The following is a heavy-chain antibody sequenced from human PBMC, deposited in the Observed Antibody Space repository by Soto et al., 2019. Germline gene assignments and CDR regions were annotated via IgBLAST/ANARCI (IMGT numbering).Heavy chain of an antibody. D-gene: IGHD2-2*01. Sequence: GGSLRLSCAASGFTFSSYWMHWVRQAPGKWLVWVSRINSDGSSTSYADSVKGRFTISRDNAKNTLYLQMNSLRAEDTAVYYCARGPSRLYCSSTSCSGYYGMDVWGQGXTVTVSS. CDR2: INSDGSST. CDR3: ARGPSRLYCSSTSCSGYYGMDV. J-gene: IGHJ6*02. CDR1: GFTFSSYW. V-gene: IGHV3-74*01.